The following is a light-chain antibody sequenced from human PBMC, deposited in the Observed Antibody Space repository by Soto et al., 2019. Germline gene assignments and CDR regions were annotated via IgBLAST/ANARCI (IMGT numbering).Light chain of an antibody. CDR3: QQYFNWPLTWT. CDR1: QSVRTN. CDR2: GAS. J-gene: IGKJ1*01. V-gene: IGKV3-15*01. Sequence: EVVLTQSPATLSVSAGGTVTLSCRASQSVRTNVAWYQQIPGQAPRLLVYGASTRATGVPARFTGSGSGIEFSLTISRLLSEDSAVYYCQQYFNWPLTWTFGPGTKVQIK.